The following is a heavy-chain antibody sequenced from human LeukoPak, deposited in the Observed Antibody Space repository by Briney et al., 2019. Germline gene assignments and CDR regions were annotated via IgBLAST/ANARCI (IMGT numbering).Heavy chain of an antibody. CDR1: GFTFSSYS. V-gene: IGHV3-21*01. Sequence: PGGSPRLSCAASGFTFSSYSMNWVRQAPGKGLKWVSSISSSSSYIYYADSVKGRFTISRDNAKNSLYLQMNSLRAEDTAVYYCARGPSYCSSTSCFRVYWGQGTLVTVSS. D-gene: IGHD2-2*01. CDR3: ARGPSYCSSTSCFRVY. J-gene: IGHJ4*02. CDR2: ISSSSSYI.